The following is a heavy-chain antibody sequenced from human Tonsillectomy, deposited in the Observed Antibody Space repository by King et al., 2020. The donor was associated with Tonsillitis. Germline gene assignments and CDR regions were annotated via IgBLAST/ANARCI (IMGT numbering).Heavy chain of an antibody. J-gene: IGHJ4*02. V-gene: IGHV3-72*01. CDR1: GLTFSDHY. CDR2: SRNKANSYTT. Sequence: VQLVESGGGLVQPGGSLRLSCAASGLTFSDHYMDCVRQAPGKGLAWGGRSRNKANSYTTEYAASVKGRFTISRDDSKNSVYLHMNSLKSEDTAVYYCTRVTLIYYLDYWGQGTLVTVSS. D-gene: IGHD3-10*01. CDR3: TRVTLIYYLDY.